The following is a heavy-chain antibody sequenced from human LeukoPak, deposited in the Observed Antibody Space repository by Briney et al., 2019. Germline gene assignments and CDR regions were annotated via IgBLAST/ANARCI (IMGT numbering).Heavy chain of an antibody. V-gene: IGHV1-69*13. CDR1: GGTFSSYA. Sequence: ASVKVSCKASGGTFSSYAISWVRQAPGQGLEWMGGIIPIFGTANYAQKFQGRVTITADESTSTVYMELSSLRSEDTAVYHCARTTEAYCGGDCLGFDPWGQGTLVTVSS. D-gene: IGHD2-21*02. CDR3: ARTTEAYCGGDCLGFDP. CDR2: IIPIFGTA. J-gene: IGHJ5*02.